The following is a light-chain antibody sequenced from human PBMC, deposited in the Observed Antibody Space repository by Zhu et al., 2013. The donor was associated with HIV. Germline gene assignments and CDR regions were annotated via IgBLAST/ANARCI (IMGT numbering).Light chain of an antibody. CDR2: GAS. Sequence: EIVLTQSPGTLSLSPGESATLSCRASQSVSSSLLAWYQHKPGQAPRLLIYGASSRATGIPDRFSGSGSGTDFTLTISRLEPEDFAVYYCQQYSSTPETFGRGSKVEIK. CDR3: QQYSSTPET. CDR1: QSVSSSL. V-gene: IGKV3-20*01. J-gene: IGKJ1*01.